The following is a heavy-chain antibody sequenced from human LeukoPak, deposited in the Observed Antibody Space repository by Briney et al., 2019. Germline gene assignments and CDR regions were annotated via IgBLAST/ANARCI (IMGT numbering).Heavy chain of an antibody. CDR1: GFTFSSYA. CDR2: ISGSGGST. V-gene: IGHV3-23*01. D-gene: IGHD2-15*01. J-gene: IGHJ4*02. CDR3: ARLGYCSGGSCYPYFDY. Sequence: TGGSLRLSCAASGFTFSSYAMSWVRQAPGKGLEWVSAISGSGGSTYYADSVKGRFTISRDNSKNTLYLQMNSLRAEDTAVYYCARLGYCSGGSCYPYFDYWGQGTLVTVSS.